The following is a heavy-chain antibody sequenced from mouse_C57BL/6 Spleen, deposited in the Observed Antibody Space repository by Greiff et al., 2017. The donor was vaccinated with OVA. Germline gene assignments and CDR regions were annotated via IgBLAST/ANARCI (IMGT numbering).Heavy chain of an antibody. Sequence: VQLQESGPGLVQPSQSLSITCTVSGFSLTSYGVHWVRQSPGKGLEWLGVIWRGGSTDYNAAFMSRLSITKDNSKSQVFFKMNSLQADDTAIYYCAKSAYSLDWYFDVWGTGTTVTVSS. CDR1: GFSLTSYG. V-gene: IGHV2-5*01. CDR3: AKSAYSLDWYFDV. D-gene: IGHD3-1*01. J-gene: IGHJ1*03. CDR2: IWRGGST.